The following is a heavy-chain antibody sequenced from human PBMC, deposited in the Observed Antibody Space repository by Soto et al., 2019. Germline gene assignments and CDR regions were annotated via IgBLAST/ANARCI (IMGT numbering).Heavy chain of an antibody. CDR2: ISYDGSNK. CDR3: AKDPNSSGWYGYYYYYYMDV. CDR1: GFTFSSYG. J-gene: IGHJ6*03. D-gene: IGHD6-19*01. Sequence: GGSLRLSCAAPGFTFSSYGMHWVRQAPGKGLEWVAVISYDGSNKYYADSVKGRFTISRDNSKNTLYLQMNSLRAEDTAVYYCAKDPNSSGWYGYYYYYYMDVWGKGTTVTVSS. V-gene: IGHV3-30*18.